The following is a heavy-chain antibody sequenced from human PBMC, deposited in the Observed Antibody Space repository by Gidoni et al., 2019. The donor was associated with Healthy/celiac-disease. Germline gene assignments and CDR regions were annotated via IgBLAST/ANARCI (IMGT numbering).Heavy chain of an antibody. CDR3: AKDYYDSSGGLDY. Sequence: QVQLVESGGGVVQPGRSLRLSCAASGFTFSCYGMHWVRQAPGKGLEWVAVISYDGSNKYYADSVKGRFTISRDNSKNTLYLQMNSLRAEDTAVYYCAKDYYDSSGGLDYWGQGTLVTVSS. V-gene: IGHV3-30*18. D-gene: IGHD3-22*01. CDR1: GFTFSCYG. CDR2: ISYDGSNK. J-gene: IGHJ4*02.